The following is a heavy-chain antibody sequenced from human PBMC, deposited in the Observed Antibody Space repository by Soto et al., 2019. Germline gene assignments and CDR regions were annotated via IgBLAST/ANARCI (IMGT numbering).Heavy chain of an antibody. Sequence: QVQLVESGGGVVQPGRSLRLSCAASGFTFSSYAMHWVRQAPGKGLERVAVISYDGSNKYYADSVKGRFTISRDNSKNTLYLQMNSLRAEDPAVYYCAIELRFLEEDYWGQGTLVTVSS. CDR3: AIELRFLEEDY. V-gene: IGHV3-30-3*01. CDR2: ISYDGSNK. J-gene: IGHJ4*02. D-gene: IGHD3-3*01. CDR1: GFTFSSYA.